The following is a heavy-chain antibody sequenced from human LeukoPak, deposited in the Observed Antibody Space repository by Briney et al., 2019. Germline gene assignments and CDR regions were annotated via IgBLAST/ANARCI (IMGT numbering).Heavy chain of an antibody. D-gene: IGHD5-12*01. J-gene: IGHJ4*02. CDR2: INPSGGST. V-gene: IGHV1-46*01. CDR3: ARAFGGVATIGVY. Sequence: GIINPSGGSTSYAQKFQGSVTMTRDTSTSTVYMELSSLRSEDTAVYYCARAFGGVATIGVYWGQGTLVTVSS.